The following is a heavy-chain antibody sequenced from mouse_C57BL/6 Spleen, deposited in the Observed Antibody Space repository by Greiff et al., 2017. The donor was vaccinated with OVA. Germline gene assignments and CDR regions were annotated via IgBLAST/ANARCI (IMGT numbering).Heavy chain of an antibody. V-gene: IGHV3-6*01. CDR3: AREGTGGTYFDY. CDR1: GYSITSGYY. J-gene: IGHJ2*01. Sequence: EVKLLESGPGLVKPSQSLSLTCSVTGYSITSGYYWNWLRQFPGNKLEWMGYISYDGSNNYNPSLKNRISITRDTSKNQFFLKLNSVTTEDTATYYCAREGTGGTYFDYWGQGTTLTVSS. CDR2: ISYDGSN. D-gene: IGHD1-1*02.